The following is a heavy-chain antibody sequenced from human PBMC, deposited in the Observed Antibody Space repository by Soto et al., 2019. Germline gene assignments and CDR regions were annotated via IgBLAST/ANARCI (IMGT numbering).Heavy chain of an antibody. Sequence: PSETLSLTCTVSGGSISSYYWSWIRQPPGKGLEWIGYIYYTGYTNYNPSLKSRVTISVDTSKNQFSLNVSSVTAADTAVYYCARVKWFGESGFDYWVQGTLVTVSS. D-gene: IGHD3-10*01. CDR2: IYYTGYT. CDR1: GGSISSYY. V-gene: IGHV4-59*01. CDR3: ARVKWFGESGFDY. J-gene: IGHJ4*02.